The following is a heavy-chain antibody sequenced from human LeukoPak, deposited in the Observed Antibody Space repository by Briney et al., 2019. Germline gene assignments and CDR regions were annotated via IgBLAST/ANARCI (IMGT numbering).Heavy chain of an antibody. J-gene: IGHJ4*02. Sequence: GGSLRLSCAASGFIFSSYRMNWVRQAPGKGLEWTSYISSSSSTIEYADSVKGRFTISRDNAKNSLYLQMSSLRAEDTAVYYCASHYSSGWFHFDYWGQGTLVTVYS. CDR3: ASHYSSGWFHFDY. V-gene: IGHV3-48*01. CDR2: ISSSSSTI. D-gene: IGHD6-19*01. CDR1: GFIFSSYR.